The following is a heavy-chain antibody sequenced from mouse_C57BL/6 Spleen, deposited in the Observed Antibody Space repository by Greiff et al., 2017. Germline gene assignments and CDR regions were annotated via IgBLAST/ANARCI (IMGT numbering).Heavy chain of an antibody. CDR3: ARHLPYAMDY. CDR2: IYPSDSET. V-gene: IGHV1-61*01. J-gene: IGHJ4*01. Sequence: QVQLQQPGAELVRPGSSVKLSCKASGYTFTSFWMDWVKQRPGQGLEWIGNIYPSDSETHYNQKFKDKATLTVDKSSSTAYMQLSSLTSEDSAVYYCARHLPYAMDYWGQGTSGTVSS. CDR1: GYTFTSFW.